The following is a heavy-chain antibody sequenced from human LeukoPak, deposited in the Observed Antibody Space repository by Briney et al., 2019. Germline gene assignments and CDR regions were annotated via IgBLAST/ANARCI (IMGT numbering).Heavy chain of an antibody. CDR2: IKPDGSEK. J-gene: IGHJ4*02. CDR3: ARYSLTAALDF. Sequence: GGSLRLSCAASGFTFSSSWRSWVRQAPGKGLEWVANIKPDGSEKFNVDSVKGRFTISRDNSKRSLSLQMNSLRAEDTAVYYCARYSLTAALDFWGQGKLVTVSS. D-gene: IGHD2-21*02. CDR1: GFTFSSSW. V-gene: IGHV3-7*01.